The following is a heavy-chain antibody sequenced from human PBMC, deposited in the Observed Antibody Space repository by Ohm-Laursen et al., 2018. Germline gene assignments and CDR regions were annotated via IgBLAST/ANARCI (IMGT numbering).Heavy chain of an antibody. CDR1: GGSISSYY. CDR3: VTILTGTWYAFDI. D-gene: IGHD3-9*01. Sequence: SETLSLTCPVSGGSISSYYWSWIRQPAGKGLEWIGRIYTSGSTNYNPSLKSRVTMSVDTSKNQFSLKLSSVTAVDTAVYYCVTILTGTWYAFDIWGQGTMVTVSS. CDR2: IYTSGST. V-gene: IGHV4-4*07. J-gene: IGHJ3*02.